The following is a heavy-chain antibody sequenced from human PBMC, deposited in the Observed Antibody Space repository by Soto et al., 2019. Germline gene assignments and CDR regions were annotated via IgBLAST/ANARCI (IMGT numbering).Heavy chain of an antibody. CDR1: GFTFSDYA. CDR2: VSHDGRNT. J-gene: IGHJ4*02. CDR3: AKGGRQWLVTSDFNY. Sequence: VQLVESGGGLVQPGRSRRLSWAASGFTFSDYAMHWVRQAPGKGLEWVAVVSHDGRNTHYADSVKGRFTISRDSSKNTVSLEMTSLRAEDTAVYYCAKGGRQWLVTSDFNYWGQGALVTVSS. V-gene: IGHV3-30*18. D-gene: IGHD6-19*01.